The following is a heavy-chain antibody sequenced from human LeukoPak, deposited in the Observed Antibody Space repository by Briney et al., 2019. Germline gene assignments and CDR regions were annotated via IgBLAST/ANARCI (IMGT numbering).Heavy chain of an antibody. CDR3: AKMPSRVPAAKVPYYFDY. J-gene: IGHJ4*02. V-gene: IGHV3-23*01. D-gene: IGHD2-2*01. CDR2: ISGSGGST. Sequence: PGGSLRLSCAASGFTFSSYAMSWVRQAPGKGLEWVSAISGSGGSTYYADSVKGRFTIYRDNSKNTLYLQMNSLRAEDTAVYYCAKMPSRVPAAKVPYYFDYWGQGTLVTVSS. CDR1: GFTFSSYA.